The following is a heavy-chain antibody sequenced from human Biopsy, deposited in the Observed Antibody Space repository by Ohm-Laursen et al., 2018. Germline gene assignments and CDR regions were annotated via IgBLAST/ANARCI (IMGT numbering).Heavy chain of an antibody. CDR2: INPDSGGA. D-gene: IGHD5-24*01. Sequence: SSVKVSCKVSGNTFATYHIHWVRQAPGQGLEWMGWINPDSGGAHYAQTFQGRVTMTRDTSASTAYMDLNSLGSEDTAVYYCARAGVGSDGTDSYYYGMDVWGPGTTVTVSS. CDR1: GNTFATYH. CDR3: ARAGVGSDGTDSYYYGMDV. J-gene: IGHJ6*02. V-gene: IGHV1-2*02.